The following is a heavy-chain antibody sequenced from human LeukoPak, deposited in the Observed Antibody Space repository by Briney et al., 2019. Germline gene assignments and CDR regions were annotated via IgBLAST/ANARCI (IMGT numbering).Heavy chain of an antibody. V-gene: IGHV4-61*01. J-gene: IGHJ4*02. D-gene: IGHD6-19*01. CDR3: AREDGAVAGSGPIDY. Sequence: SETLSLTCTVSGGSVSSGSYYWSWIRQPPGKGLEWIGYIYYSGSTNYNPSLKSRVTISVDTSKNQFSLKLSSVTAADTAVYYCAREDGAVAGSGPIDYRGQGTLVTVSS. CDR2: IYYSGST. CDR1: GGSVSSGSYY.